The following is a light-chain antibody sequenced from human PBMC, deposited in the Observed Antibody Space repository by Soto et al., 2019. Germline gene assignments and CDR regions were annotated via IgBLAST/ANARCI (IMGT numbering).Light chain of an antibody. J-gene: IGLJ2*01. Sequence: QSVLTQPASVSGSPGQSITISCTGTSSDVGGYDYVSWYQQHAGKAPKVMINDVSNRPSGVSNRVSGSKSGNTASLTISGLQAEDEADYYFSSYTSSSTLVFGGGTKLTVL. CDR1: SSDVGGYDY. CDR3: SSYTSSSTLV. CDR2: DVS. V-gene: IGLV2-14*01.